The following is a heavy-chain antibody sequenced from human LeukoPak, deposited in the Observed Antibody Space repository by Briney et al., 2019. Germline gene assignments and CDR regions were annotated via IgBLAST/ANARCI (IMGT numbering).Heavy chain of an antibody. CDR3: AKDRGHGSGSYPYYFDY. D-gene: IGHD3-10*01. Sequence: GRSLRLSCVASGFTFSTYTMHWVRQPPGKGLEWVAIISYDGSNKYYADSVKGRFTISRDNAKNSLYLQMNSLRADDTAFYYCAKDRGHGSGSYPYYFDYWGQGTLVTVSS. CDR2: ISYDGSNK. CDR1: GFTFSTYT. J-gene: IGHJ4*02. V-gene: IGHV3-30*04.